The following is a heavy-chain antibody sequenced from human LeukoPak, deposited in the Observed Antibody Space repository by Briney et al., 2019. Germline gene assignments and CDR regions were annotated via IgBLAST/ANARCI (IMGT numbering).Heavy chain of an antibody. CDR1: GGSFSGYY. D-gene: IGHD3-22*01. Sequence: PSETLSLTCAVYGGSFSGYYWSWIRQPPGKGLEWIGEINHSGSTNYNSSLKSRVTISVDTSKNQFSLKLSSVTAADTAVYYCARGGGYDSSGYDSVYYYYYMDVWGKGTTVTVSS. CDR2: INHSGST. J-gene: IGHJ6*03. CDR3: ARGGGYDSSGYDSVYYYYYMDV. V-gene: IGHV4-34*01.